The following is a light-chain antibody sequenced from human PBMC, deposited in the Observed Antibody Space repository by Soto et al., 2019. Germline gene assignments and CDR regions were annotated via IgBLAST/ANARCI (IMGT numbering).Light chain of an antibody. CDR2: GAS. J-gene: IGKJ1*01. CDR3: QQSNNWPRT. Sequence: EIVMTQSPATLSVSPGERATLSCRASQSVSSNLAWYQQKPGQAPRLLIYGASTRATGIPARFSGSGSGTEFTLTISSLQSEDFAVYSCQQSNNWPRTFGQGTEV. V-gene: IGKV3-15*01. CDR1: QSVSSN.